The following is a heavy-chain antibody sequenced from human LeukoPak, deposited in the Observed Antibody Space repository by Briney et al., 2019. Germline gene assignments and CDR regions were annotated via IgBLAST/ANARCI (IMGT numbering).Heavy chain of an antibody. D-gene: IGHD5/OR15-5a*01. CDR2: ISYDGSNK. CDR3: SSSVYAFRSRPDY. J-gene: IGHJ4*02. CDR1: GFTFSNYA. V-gene: IGHV3-30-3*01. Sequence: PGRSLRLSCGASGFTFSNYAIHWVRQAPGKGLEWVAVISYDGSNKYYTDSVKGRFTISRDNSKNTGFLQMNSLRVEDTAVYYCSSSVYAFRSRPDYWGQGTLVTVSS.